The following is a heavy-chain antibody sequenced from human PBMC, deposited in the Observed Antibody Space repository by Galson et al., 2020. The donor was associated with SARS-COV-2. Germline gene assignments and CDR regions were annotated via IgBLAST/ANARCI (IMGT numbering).Heavy chain of an antibody. CDR2: ISYDGSNK. Sequence: TGGSLRLSCAASGFTFSSYAMHWVRQAPGKGLEWVAVISYDGSNKYYADSVKGRFTISRDNSKNTLYLQMNSLRAEDTAVYYCARVPGWSSGWAYFDDWGQGTLVTVSS. V-gene: IGHV3-30-3*01. J-gene: IGHJ4*02. CDR3: ARVPGWSSGWAYFDD. CDR1: GFTFSSYA. D-gene: IGHD6-19*01.